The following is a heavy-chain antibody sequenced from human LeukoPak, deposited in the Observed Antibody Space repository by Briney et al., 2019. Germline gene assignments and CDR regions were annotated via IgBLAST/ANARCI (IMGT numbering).Heavy chain of an antibody. J-gene: IGHJ4*02. CDR2: ISSNNGYI. V-gene: IGHV3-21*01. CDR3: ARDLSTRKSIAFAD. CDR1: GFSFSSYR. D-gene: IGHD6-6*01. Sequence: PGGSLRLSCAASGFSFSSYRMNWVRQAPGKGLEWVASISSNNGYIYYADSVKGRFTISRDNGENSLHLQMNSLRAEDAAVYYCARDLSTRKSIAFADWGQGTLVTVSS.